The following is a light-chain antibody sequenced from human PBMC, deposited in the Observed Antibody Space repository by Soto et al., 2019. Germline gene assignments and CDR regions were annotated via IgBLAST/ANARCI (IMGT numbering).Light chain of an antibody. Sequence: DIQMTQSPSSLSASVGDRVTITCRASQSISSYLNWYQQKPGKPPKLLIYAASSLQSGVPSRFSGSGSGTDFTLTISSLQPEDFATYYCQQSYSTPQTFGEGTKVEIK. V-gene: IGKV1-39*01. CDR2: AAS. CDR3: QQSYSTPQT. CDR1: QSISSY. J-gene: IGKJ1*01.